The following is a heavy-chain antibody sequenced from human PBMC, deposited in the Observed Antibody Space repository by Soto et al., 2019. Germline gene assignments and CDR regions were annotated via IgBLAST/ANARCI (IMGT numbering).Heavy chain of an antibody. CDR3: ARDPSSGIAVAGKTDDY. Sequence: GGSLRLSCAASGFTFSSYAMHWVRQAPGKGLEWVAVISYDGSNKYYADSVKGRFTISRDNSKNTLYLQMNSLRAEDTAVYYCARDPSSGIAVAGKTDDYWGQGTLVTVSS. V-gene: IGHV3-30-3*01. D-gene: IGHD6-19*01. CDR2: ISYDGSNK. CDR1: GFTFSSYA. J-gene: IGHJ4*02.